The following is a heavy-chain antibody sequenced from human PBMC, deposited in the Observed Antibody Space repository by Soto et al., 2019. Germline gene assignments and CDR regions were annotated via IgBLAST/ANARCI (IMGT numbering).Heavy chain of an antibody. V-gene: IGHV4-59*01. CDR1: GGSISSYY. Sequence: QVQLQESGPGLVKTSETLSLTCTVSGGSISSYYWSWIRQPPGKGLEWIGYIYYSGSTNYNPSLKSRVTISVDTSKNQFSLQLSSVTAADTAVYYCARVLPVDILDYWGQGTLVTVSS. CDR2: IYYSGST. D-gene: IGHD3-9*01. CDR3: ARVLPVDILDY. J-gene: IGHJ4*02.